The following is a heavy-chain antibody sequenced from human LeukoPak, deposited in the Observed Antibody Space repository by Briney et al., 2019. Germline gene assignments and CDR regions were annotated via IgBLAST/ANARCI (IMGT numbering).Heavy chain of an antibody. V-gene: IGHV3-23*01. J-gene: IGHJ3*02. Sequence: GGSLRLSCAASTFIFSDYAMTWVRQAPGKGLEWVSTNSGGGDATYYAHSVKGRFAVSRDNSKKTLYLQLNSLRAEDTAVYYCTRDQRKYCSRTTCFVFDIWGQGTVVSVSS. CDR1: TFIFSDYA. CDR3: TRDQRKYCSRTTCFVFDI. CDR2: NSGGGDAT. D-gene: IGHD2-2*01.